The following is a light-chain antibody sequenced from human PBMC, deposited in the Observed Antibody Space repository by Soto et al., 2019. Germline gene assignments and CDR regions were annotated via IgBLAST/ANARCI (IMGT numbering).Light chain of an antibody. CDR3: QESYTSPAVS. CDR1: QNIDNY. Sequence: IQMTQSPSSLSACLGDRVTITCRASQNIDNYLNWYQQKPGKAPKLLIYATSTLQSGVPSRFSGSGSGTEFTLTISSLQAEDFATYFCQESYTSPAVSFGGGTKVDI. J-gene: IGKJ4*01. CDR2: ATS. V-gene: IGKV1-39*01.